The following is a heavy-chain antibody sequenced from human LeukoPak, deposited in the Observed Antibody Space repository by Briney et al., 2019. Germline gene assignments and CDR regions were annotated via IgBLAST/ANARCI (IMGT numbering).Heavy chain of an antibody. CDR3: VRGRIVGLESYFDC. CDR1: GFTGSNYE. V-gene: IGHV3-48*03. J-gene: IGHJ4*02. D-gene: IGHD2/OR15-2a*01. CDR2: LDRGSSNI. Sequence: GGSLRLSCAASGFTGSNYEMDRVRQAPGKGLEWISYLDRGSSNIYYADSVRGRFTISSDNAKESVQLQMNSLRGNDTAVYDCVRGRIVGLESYFDCWGQGALVTVSS.